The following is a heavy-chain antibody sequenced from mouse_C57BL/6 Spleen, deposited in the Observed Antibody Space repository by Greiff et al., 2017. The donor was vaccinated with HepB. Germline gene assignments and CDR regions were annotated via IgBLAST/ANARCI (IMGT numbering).Heavy chain of an antibody. V-gene: IGHV1-59*01. CDR1: GYTFTSYW. CDR2: IDPSDSYT. CDR3: AREGGNANPWFAY. J-gene: IGHJ3*01. Sequence: QVQLQQSGAELVRPGTSVKLSCKASGYTFTSYWMHWVKQRPGQGLEWIGVIDPSDSYTNYNQKFKGKATLTVDTSSSTAYMQLSSLTSEDSAVYYCAREGGNANPWFAYWGQGTLVTVSA. D-gene: IGHD4-1*01.